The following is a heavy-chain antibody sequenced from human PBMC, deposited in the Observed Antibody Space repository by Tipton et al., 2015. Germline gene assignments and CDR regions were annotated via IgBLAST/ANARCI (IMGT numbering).Heavy chain of an antibody. CDR2: ISHSGNT. D-gene: IGHD2-21*01. V-gene: IGHV4-38-2*01. J-gene: IGHJ5*02. Sequence: GLVKPSETLSLTCAVSAYSISSDYYWGWIRQPPGKCLEWIGSISHSGNTYYNPSLKSRVTISLDTCKNQFSLTLTSVNTADTAIYYCSGCAYSYNWFVPSGQGALVSVSS. CDR1: AYSISSDYY. CDR3: SGCAYSYNWFVP.